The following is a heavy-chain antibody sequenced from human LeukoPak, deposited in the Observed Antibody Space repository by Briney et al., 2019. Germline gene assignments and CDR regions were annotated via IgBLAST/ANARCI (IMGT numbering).Heavy chain of an antibody. CDR1: GYTFTGYY. CDR3: ARVHCSGGSCYSLQFDY. J-gene: IGHJ4*02. V-gene: IGHV1-2*02. Sequence: GASVKVSCKASGYTFTGYYMHWVRQAPGQGLEWMGWMNPNSGGTNYAQKFQGRVTMTRDTSISTAYMELSSLRSDDAALYYCARVHCSGGSCYSLQFDYWGQGTPVTVSS. CDR2: MNPNSGGT. D-gene: IGHD2-15*01.